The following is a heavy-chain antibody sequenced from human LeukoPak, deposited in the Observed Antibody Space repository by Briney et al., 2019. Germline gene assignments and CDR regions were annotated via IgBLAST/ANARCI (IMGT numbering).Heavy chain of an antibody. V-gene: IGHV1-46*01. D-gene: IGHD3-3*01. Sequence: ASVKVSCKASGGTFSSYAISWVRQAPGQGLEWMGIINPSGGSTSYAQKFQGRVTMTRDMSTSTVYMELSSLRSEDTAVYYCARSTILEPWGQGTLVTVSS. CDR3: ARSTILEP. CDR1: GGTFSSYA. CDR2: INPSGGST. J-gene: IGHJ5*02.